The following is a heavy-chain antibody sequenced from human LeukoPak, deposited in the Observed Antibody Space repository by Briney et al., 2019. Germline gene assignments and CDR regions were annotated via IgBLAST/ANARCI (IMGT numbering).Heavy chain of an antibody. CDR2: ISSSGSNI. V-gene: IGHV3-48*02. D-gene: IGHD6-19*01. J-gene: IGHJ6*02. Sequence: PVGSLRLSCAASGFTFTTYGMNSVRQAPGKGLEWVSHISSSGSNIQYGDSVKGRFTISRDNAKNSLYLQMSSLRDEDTAVYYCARASGWATYGMDVWDQGTTVTVSS. CDR3: ARASGWATYGMDV. CDR1: GFTFTTYG.